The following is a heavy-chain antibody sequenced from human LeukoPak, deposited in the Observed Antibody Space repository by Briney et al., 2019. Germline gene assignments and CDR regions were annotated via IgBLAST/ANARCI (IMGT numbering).Heavy chain of an antibody. V-gene: IGHV3-53*01. D-gene: IGHD3-22*01. J-gene: IGHJ4*02. CDR3: ARGYYDSSGYYTLLDY. CDR2: IYSGGST. CDR1: GFTFSDYY. Sequence: GGSLRLSCAAPGFTFSDYYMSWIRQAPGKGLEWVSVIYSGGSTYYADSVKGRFTISRDNSKNTLYLQMNSLRAEDTAVYYCARGYYDSSGYYTLLDYWGQGTLVTVSS.